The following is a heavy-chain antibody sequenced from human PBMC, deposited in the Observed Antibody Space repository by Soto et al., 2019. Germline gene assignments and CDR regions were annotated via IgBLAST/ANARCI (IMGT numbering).Heavy chain of an antibody. J-gene: IGHJ6*03. CDR2: ISAYNGNT. D-gene: IGHD2-15*01. CDR1: GYTFTSYG. Sequence: ASVKVSCKASGYTFTSYGISWVRQAPGQGLEWMGWISAYNGNTNYAQKFQGWVTMTRDTSISTAYMELSRLRSDDTAVYYCARENCNGGSCYAAYMDVWGQGTTVTVSS. CDR3: ARENCNGGSCYAAYMDV. V-gene: IGHV1-18*01.